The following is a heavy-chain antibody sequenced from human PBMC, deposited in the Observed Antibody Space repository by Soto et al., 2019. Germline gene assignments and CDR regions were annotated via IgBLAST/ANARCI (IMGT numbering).Heavy chain of an antibody. Sequence: QVQLVQSGAEVKKPGSSVKVSCKASGGTFSSYTISWVRQAPGQGLEWMGRIIPILGIANYAQKFQGRVTLTADKSTSTAYMELSRLRSEDTAVYYCARGSPDRTHPSENSSSWGASTFDYWGQGPLVTVSS. CDR2: IIPILGIA. V-gene: IGHV1-69*02. CDR1: GGTFSSYT. J-gene: IGHJ4*02. CDR3: ARGSPDRTHPSENSSSWGASTFDY. D-gene: IGHD6-13*01.